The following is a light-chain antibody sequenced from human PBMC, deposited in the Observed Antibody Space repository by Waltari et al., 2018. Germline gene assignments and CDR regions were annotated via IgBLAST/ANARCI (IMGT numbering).Light chain of an antibody. J-gene: IGKJ4*01. CDR3: QVSFHFPLT. CDR1: QDITIY. Sequence: DIQMTQSPSSLAASVGDRVTITCQASQDITIYLNWYQQKPGKAPKLLMYDTSKLGTGVPSRFSGSGSGTHFTFTISSLQPEDIATYYCQVSFHFPLTFGGGTKLEIK. V-gene: IGKV1-33*01. CDR2: DTS.